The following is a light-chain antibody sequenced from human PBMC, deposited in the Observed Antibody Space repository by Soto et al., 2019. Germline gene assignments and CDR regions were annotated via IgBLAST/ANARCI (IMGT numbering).Light chain of an antibody. CDR3: QSYDSSLSGPNV. CDR1: SSNIGAGYD. CDR2: GNS. Sequence: QSVLTQPPSVSGAPGQRVTLSCPGSSSNIGAGYDVHWYQQLPGTAPKLLIYGNSNRPSGVPDRFSGSKSGTSASLAITGLQAEDEADYYCQSYDSSLSGPNVFGTGTKVTVL. V-gene: IGLV1-40*01. J-gene: IGLJ1*01.